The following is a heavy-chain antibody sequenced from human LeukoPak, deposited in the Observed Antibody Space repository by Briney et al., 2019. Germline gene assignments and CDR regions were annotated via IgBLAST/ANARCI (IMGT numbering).Heavy chain of an antibody. V-gene: IGHV4-59*01. CDR2: IYYTGST. D-gene: IGHD6-19*01. CDR1: GGSISAYY. CDR3: ARHIAVGEDV. Sequence: KPSETLSLTCTVSGGSISAYYWSWIRQPPGKGLEWIGYIYYTGSTTYNPSLKSRVTISLDTSENQFSLKLSSVTAADTAVYYCARHIAVGEDVWGQGTTVTVFS. J-gene: IGHJ6*02.